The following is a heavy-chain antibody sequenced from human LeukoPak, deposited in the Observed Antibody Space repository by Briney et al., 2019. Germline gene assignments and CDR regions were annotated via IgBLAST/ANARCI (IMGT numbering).Heavy chain of an antibody. D-gene: IGHD3-16*01. CDR1: GGSISSYY. V-gene: IGHV4-59*08. Sequence: SETLSLTCTVSGGSISSYYWSWIRQPPGKGLEWIGYIYYSGSTNYNPSLKSRVTISVDTSKNQFSLKLSSVTAADTAVYYCARQITYYYYGMDVWGQGTTVTVSS. CDR3: ARQITYYYYGMDV. J-gene: IGHJ6*02. CDR2: IYYSGST.